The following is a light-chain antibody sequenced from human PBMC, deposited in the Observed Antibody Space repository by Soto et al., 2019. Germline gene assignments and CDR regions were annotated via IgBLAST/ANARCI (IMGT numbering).Light chain of an antibody. V-gene: IGLV4-60*02. CDR1: SGYSGYI. Sequence: QPVLTQSSSASASLGSSVKLTCTLSSGYSGYIIAWHQQQPGKAPRYLMKLEGSGSYNKGSGVPDRFSGSSSGADRYLTISNLQFEDEADYYCETWDSNTRVFGGGTKLTVL. CDR2: LEGSGSY. J-gene: IGLJ2*01. CDR3: ETWDSNTRV.